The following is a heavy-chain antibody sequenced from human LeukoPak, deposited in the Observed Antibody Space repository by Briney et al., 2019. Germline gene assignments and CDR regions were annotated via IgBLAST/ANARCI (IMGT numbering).Heavy chain of an antibody. V-gene: IGHV3-9*01. J-gene: IGHJ4*02. CDR2: ISWNSGSI. D-gene: IGHD3-22*01. CDR1: GFTFDDYA. Sequence: PGGSLRLSCAASGFTFDDYAMHWVRQAPGKGLEWVSGISWNSGSIGYADSVKGRFTISRDNAKNSLYLEMNSLRAEDTAVYYCARGDYYDSRGHSVEPWFFDSWGQGTLLTVST. CDR3: ARGDYYDSRGHSVEPWFFDS.